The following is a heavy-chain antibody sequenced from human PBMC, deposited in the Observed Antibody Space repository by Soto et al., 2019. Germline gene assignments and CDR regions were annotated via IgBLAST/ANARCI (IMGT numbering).Heavy chain of an antibody. Sequence: ASVKVSCKVSGYTLTELSMHWVRQAPGKGLEWMGGFDPEDGETISAQKFQGRVTMTEDTSTGTAYMELSSLRSEDTAVYYCATGWYSSSSGPRHYYYGMDVWGQGTTVTVSS. CDR1: GYTLTELS. CDR2: FDPEDGET. CDR3: ATGWYSSSSGPRHYYYGMDV. J-gene: IGHJ6*02. D-gene: IGHD6-6*01. V-gene: IGHV1-24*01.